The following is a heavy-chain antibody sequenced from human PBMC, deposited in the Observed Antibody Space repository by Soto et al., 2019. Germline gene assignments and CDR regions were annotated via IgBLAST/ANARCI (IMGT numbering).Heavy chain of an antibody. CDR1: GYTFTSYD. J-gene: IGHJ4*02. D-gene: IGHD5-18*01. Sequence: ASVKVSCKASGYTFTSYDINWVRQATGQGLEWMRWMNPNSGNTGYAQKFKGRVTMTRNTSISTAYMELSGLRSEDTDVYFCARVSTRGYSYGYDFDYWGQGTLVTVSS. CDR3: ARVSTRGYSYGYDFDY. CDR2: MNPNSGNT. V-gene: IGHV1-8*01.